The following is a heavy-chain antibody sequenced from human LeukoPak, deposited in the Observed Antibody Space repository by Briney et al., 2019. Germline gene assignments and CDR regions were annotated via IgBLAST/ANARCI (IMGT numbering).Heavy chain of an antibody. CDR2: IYYSGST. CDR3: ARADNYNYYYGMDV. J-gene: IGHJ6*02. CDR1: GGSINSYY. Sequence: ETLSLTCTVSGGSINSYYWNWIRQPPGKGLEWIGYIYYSGSTIYNPSLKSRVTISVDTSKNQFSLKLSSVTAADTAVYYCARADNYNYYYGMDVWGQGTTVTVSS. V-gene: IGHV4-59*01.